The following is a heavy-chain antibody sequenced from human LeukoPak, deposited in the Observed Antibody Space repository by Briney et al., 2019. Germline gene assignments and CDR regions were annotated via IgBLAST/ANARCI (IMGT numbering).Heavy chain of an antibody. Sequence: GGSLRLSCAASGFMFSSNWMSWVRLAPGKGLEWVANIKEDGTESYYVDSVKGRFTISRDNAKNSLYLQMNSLRVEDTAVYYCAKEGRSLQTYWGQGTLVTVSS. J-gene: IGHJ4*02. CDR2: IKEDGTES. D-gene: IGHD5-24*01. V-gene: IGHV3-7*03. CDR1: GFMFSSNW. CDR3: AKEGRSLQTY.